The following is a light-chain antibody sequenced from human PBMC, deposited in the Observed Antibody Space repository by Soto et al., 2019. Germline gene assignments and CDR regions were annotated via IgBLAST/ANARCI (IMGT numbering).Light chain of an antibody. Sequence: EIVLTQSPGTLSLSPGDRATLSCRASQSINGNYLHWYQQKPGQAPRLLIFGTSSRATVIPDRFIGGGSGTDFTLTISRLEPEDFAVYYCQQCGSLPGTFGQGTKVESK. CDR1: QSINGNY. CDR2: GTS. CDR3: QQCGSLPGT. J-gene: IGKJ1*01. V-gene: IGKV3-20*01.